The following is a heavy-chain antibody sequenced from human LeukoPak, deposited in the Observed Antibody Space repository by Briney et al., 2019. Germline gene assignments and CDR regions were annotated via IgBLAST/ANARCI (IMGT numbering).Heavy chain of an antibody. Sequence: QSGGSLRLSCAASGFTFSSYGMHWVRQAPGKGLEWVAVIWFDGSQEYYADSVKGRFTISRDISKSTLYLEMNSLRAEDTAKYYCARGISTFDLDLDYWGQGTLVTVSS. CDR1: GFTFSSYG. CDR3: ARGISTFDLDLDY. CDR2: IWFDGSQE. J-gene: IGHJ4*02. V-gene: IGHV3-33*08. D-gene: IGHD3-3*02.